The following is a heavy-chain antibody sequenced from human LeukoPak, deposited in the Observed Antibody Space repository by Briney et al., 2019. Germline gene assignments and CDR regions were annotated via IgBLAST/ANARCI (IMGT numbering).Heavy chain of an antibody. J-gene: IGHJ5*02. CDR3: ARQARGFDP. Sequence: ETLSLTCTVSGYSISSGYYWGWIRQPPGKGLECVSVIYTGGSTYYADSVRGRFTISRDNSKNTLYLQMNSLRAEDTAVYYCARQARGFDPWGQGTLVTVSS. V-gene: IGHV3-66*04. CDR1: GYSISSGYY. CDR2: IYTGGST.